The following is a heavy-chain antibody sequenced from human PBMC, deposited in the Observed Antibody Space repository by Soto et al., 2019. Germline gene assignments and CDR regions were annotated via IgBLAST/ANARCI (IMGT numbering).Heavy chain of an antibody. CDR3: AKEALGGVVIISNWFDP. V-gene: IGHV3-30*18. CDR2: ISYDGSNK. J-gene: IGHJ5*02. Sequence: GGSLRLSCAASGFTFSSYGMHWVRQAPGKGLEWVAVISYDGSNKYYADSVKGRFTISRDNSKNTLYLQMNSLRAEDTAVYYCAKEALGGVVIISNWFDPWGQGTLVTVSS. CDR1: GFTFSSYG. D-gene: IGHD3-3*01.